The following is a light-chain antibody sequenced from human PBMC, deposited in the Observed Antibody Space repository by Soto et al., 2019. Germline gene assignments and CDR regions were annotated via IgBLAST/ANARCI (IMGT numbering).Light chain of an antibody. CDR2: DAS. J-gene: IGKJ4*01. CDR3: QQRSDWPST. CDR1: QSVSSY. V-gene: IGKV3-11*01. Sequence: EIVLTQSPATLSLSPGERATLSCRASQSVSSYLAWYQQKPGQAPRLLIYDASNRATGIPARFSGSGSGTDFTFTISSLEPDDFAVYYCQQRSDWPSTFGGGTKVQIK.